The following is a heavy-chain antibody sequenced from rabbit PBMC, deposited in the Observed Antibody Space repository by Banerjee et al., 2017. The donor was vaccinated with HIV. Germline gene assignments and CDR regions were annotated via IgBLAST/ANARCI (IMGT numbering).Heavy chain of an antibody. V-gene: IGHV1S40*01. CDR3: ARDLAGVIGDGYYL. Sequence: WIACISAGSSGSMHYASWAKGRFTISKTSSTTVTLQMTSLTAADTATYFCARDLAGVIGDGYYLWGP. D-gene: IGHD2-1*01. J-gene: IGHJ4*01. CDR2: ISAGSSGSM.